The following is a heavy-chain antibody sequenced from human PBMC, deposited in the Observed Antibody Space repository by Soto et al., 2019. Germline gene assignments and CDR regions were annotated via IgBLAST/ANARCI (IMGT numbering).Heavy chain of an antibody. Sequence: EVQLLESGGGLVQPGASLRLSCAASGFTFSSYAMSWVRQAPGKGLEWVSAISGAGGSTYYADSVKGRFTISRDNSKKNTVYLQMNSLRADDTAVYFCAKGGSSWYGLFDYWGPGTLVTVSS. CDR2: ISGAGGST. CDR1: GFTFSSYA. CDR3: AKGGSSWYGLFDY. J-gene: IGHJ4*02. V-gene: IGHV3-23*01. D-gene: IGHD6-13*01.